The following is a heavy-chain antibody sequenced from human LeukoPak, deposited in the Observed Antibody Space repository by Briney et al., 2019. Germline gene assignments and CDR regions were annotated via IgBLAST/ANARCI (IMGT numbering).Heavy chain of an antibody. CDR1: GYTFTGYY. V-gene: IGHV1-2*02. CDR3: ARAITPPRYCSGGSCYGSRSPVLLYYFDY. D-gene: IGHD2-15*01. J-gene: IGHJ4*02. Sequence: ASVKVSCKASGYTFTGYYMHWVRQAPGQGLEWMGWINPNSGGTSYAQKFQGRVTMTRDMSTSTVYMELSSLRSEDTAVYYCARAITPPRYCSGGSCYGSRSPVLLYYFDYWGQGTLVTVSS. CDR2: INPNSGGT.